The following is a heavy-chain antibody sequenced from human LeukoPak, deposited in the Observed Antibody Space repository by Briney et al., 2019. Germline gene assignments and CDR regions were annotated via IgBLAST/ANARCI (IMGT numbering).Heavy chain of an antibody. D-gene: IGHD2-2*01. CDR3: TRAPHPRCSSSGCYLDY. Sequence: PGRSLRLSCSASGFTFGDYAMRWVRQAPGKGLEWVGFIQAKAYGGATKYAASVNGRFSISRDDSQSIANLQMNDLKTEDTAVYYCTRAPHPRCSSSGCYLDYWGQGTLVTVSS. J-gene: IGHJ4*02. V-gene: IGHV3-49*04. CDR1: GFTFGDYA. CDR2: IQAKAYGGAT.